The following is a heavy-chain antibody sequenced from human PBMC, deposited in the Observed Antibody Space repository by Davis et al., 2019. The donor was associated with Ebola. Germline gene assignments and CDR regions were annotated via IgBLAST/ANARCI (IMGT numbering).Heavy chain of an antibody. CDR1: GFTFTNYW. CDR3: AKFAARMSGDYYYGMDV. CDR2: ISGSGGST. J-gene: IGHJ6*04. V-gene: IGHV3-23*01. Sequence: GESLKISCAASGFTFTNYWMSWVRQAPGKGLEWVSAISGSGGSTYYADSMKGRFTISRDNSKNTLYLQMNSLRAEDTAVYYCAKFAARMSGDYYYGMDVWGKGTTVTVSS. D-gene: IGHD3-10*02.